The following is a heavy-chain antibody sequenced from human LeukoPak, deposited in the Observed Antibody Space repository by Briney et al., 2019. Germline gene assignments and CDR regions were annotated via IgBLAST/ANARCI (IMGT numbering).Heavy chain of an antibody. CDR3: AKDPFGVVTTVPGY. CDR2: ISYDGSNK. V-gene: IGHV3-30*18. CDR1: GFTFSSYG. Sequence: PGGSLRLSCAASGFTFSSYGMHWVRQAPGKGLEWVAVISYDGSNKYYADSVKGRFTISRDNSKNTLYLQMNSLRAEDTAVYYCAKDPFGVVTTVPGYWGQGTLVTVSS. J-gene: IGHJ4*02. D-gene: IGHD3-3*01.